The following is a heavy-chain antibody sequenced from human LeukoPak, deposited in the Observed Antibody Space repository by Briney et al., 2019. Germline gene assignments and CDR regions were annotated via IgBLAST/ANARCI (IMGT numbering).Heavy chain of an antibody. CDR3: AKGPYDFWSGYYMSYYYYYMDV. V-gene: IGHV3-30*02. Sequence: PGGSLRLPCAASGFTFSSYDMHWVRQAPGKGLEWVAFIRHDGSNKYYADSVKGRFTISRDNSKNTLYLQMNSLRAEDTAVYYCAKGPYDFWSGYYMSYYYYYMDVWGKGTTVTVSS. J-gene: IGHJ6*03. D-gene: IGHD3-3*01. CDR2: IRHDGSNK. CDR1: GFTFSSYD.